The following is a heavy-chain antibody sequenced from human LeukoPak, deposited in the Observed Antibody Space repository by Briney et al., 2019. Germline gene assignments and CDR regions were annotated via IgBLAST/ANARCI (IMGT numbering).Heavy chain of an antibody. V-gene: IGHV3-48*03. D-gene: IGHD3-16*02. J-gene: IGHJ3*02. CDR3: ARAKYSNRWNDAFDI. Sequence: GGSLRLSCAASGFTFNRYGMNWVRQAPGKGLEWLSYISSSGTSIYYADSVKGRFTISRDNARNSLYLQMNSLGAEDTAVYYCARAKYSNRWNDAFDIWGQGTMVTVSS. CDR2: ISSSGTSI. CDR1: GFTFNRYG.